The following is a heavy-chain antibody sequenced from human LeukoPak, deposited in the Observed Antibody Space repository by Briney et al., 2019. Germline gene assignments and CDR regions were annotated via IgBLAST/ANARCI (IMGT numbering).Heavy chain of an antibody. CDR2: IYYSGST. Sequence: SETLSLTCTVSGGSISSSSSYWGWIRQPPGKGPEWIGSIYYSGSTYYNPSLKSRVTISVDTSKNQFSLKLSSVTAADTAVYYCARQHQLLYYYGMDVWGQGTTVTVS. J-gene: IGHJ6*02. CDR3: ARQHQLLYYYGMDV. D-gene: IGHD2-2*01. V-gene: IGHV4-39*01. CDR1: GGSISSSSSY.